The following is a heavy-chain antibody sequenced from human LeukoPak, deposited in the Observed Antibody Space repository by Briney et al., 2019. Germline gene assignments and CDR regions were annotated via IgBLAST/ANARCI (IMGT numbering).Heavy chain of an antibody. J-gene: IGHJ4*02. CDR2: INPNSGGT. CDR3: ARVAPGGSGSYSYRYFDY. D-gene: IGHD3-10*01. V-gene: IGHV1-2*02. Sequence: ASVKVSFKASGYTFTGYYMHWVRQAPGQGLERMGWINPNSGGTNYAQKFQGRVTMTRDTSISTAYMELSRLRSDDTAVYYCARVAPGGSGSYSYRYFDYWGQGTLVTVSS. CDR1: GYTFTGYY.